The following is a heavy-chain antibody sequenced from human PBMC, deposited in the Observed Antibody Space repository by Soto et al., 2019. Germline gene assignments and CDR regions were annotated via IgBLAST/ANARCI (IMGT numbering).Heavy chain of an antibody. Sequence: PWGSLRLSCVASGFSLSDYAVNWVRQAPGKGLEWVSFISSDSRTIHYADSVEGRFTVSRDNARNSVSLQMDSLRDEDAAVYYCARIKLVEWFFINVDVYDMDVWGQGTPVTVSS. J-gene: IGHJ6*02. V-gene: IGHV3-48*02. CDR2: ISSDSRTI. CDR3: ARIKLVEWFFINVDVYDMDV. D-gene: IGHD3-3*01. CDR1: GFSLSDYA.